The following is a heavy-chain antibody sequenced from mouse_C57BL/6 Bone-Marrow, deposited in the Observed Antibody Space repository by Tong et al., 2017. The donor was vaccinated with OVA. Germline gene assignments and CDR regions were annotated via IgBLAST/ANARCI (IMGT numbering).Heavy chain of an antibody. CDR2: INSDGGST. Sequence: EVQLQESGGGLVKPGGSLKLSCAASGFTFSSYAMSWVRQTPEKRLEWVATINSDGGSTYYPDTMERRFIISRDNTKKTLYLQMSSLRTEDTALYYCARPYYGPWFAYWGQGTLVTVSA. CDR1: GFTFSSYA. D-gene: IGHD2-10*01. V-gene: IGHV5-12-1*01. CDR3: ARPYYGPWFAY. J-gene: IGHJ3*01.